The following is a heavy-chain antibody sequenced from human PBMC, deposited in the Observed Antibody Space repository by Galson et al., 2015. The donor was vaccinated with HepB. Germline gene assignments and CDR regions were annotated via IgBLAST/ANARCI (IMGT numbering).Heavy chain of an antibody. V-gene: IGHV4-39*01. CDR2: VYYSGST. Sequence: ETLSLTCTVSGGSITSSNYYWNWIRQPPGKGLEWIGSVYYSGSTYYNPSLKSRVTVSLDASKSQFSLKLTSVTAADTAVYYCATCLILVRGGFDNWGQGTLVTVSS. D-gene: IGHD3-10*01. CDR1: GGSITSSNYY. J-gene: IGHJ4*02. CDR3: ATCLILVRGGFDN.